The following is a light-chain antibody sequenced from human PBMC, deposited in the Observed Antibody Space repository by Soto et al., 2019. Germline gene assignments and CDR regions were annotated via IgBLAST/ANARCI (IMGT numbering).Light chain of an antibody. Sequence: DIVLTHAPVTLALSPVERATLSFMSSQSGSSSYLAWYQQRPGQPPRILIYGVFTRADDITDRFSGSGSGTDFTLTIRSMQPEDFAVYYCKNYGYPQWTGGNGPPVAIK. V-gene: IGKV3-20*01. CDR2: GVF. CDR3: KNYGYPQWT. CDR1: QSGSSSY. J-gene: IGKJ1*01.